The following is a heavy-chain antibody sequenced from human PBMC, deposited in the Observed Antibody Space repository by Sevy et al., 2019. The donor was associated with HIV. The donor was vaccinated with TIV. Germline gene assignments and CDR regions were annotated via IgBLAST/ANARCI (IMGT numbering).Heavy chain of an antibody. CDR3: ARDASSGYFNDAFDI. CDR1: GFTFSSYD. J-gene: IGHJ3*02. CDR2: IWYDGSNK. Sequence: GGSLRLSCAASGFTFSSYDMHWVRQAPGKGLEWVAVIWYDGSNKYYADSVKGRFTISRDNSKNTLYLQMNSLGAEDTAVYYCARDASSGYFNDAFDIWGQGTMVTVSS. V-gene: IGHV3-33*01. D-gene: IGHD3-22*01.